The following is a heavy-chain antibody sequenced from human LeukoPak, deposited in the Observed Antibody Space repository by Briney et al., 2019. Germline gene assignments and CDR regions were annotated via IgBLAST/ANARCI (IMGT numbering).Heavy chain of an antibody. CDR3: ARDTSGWSDAYAWHFDL. D-gene: IGHD6-19*01. CDR2: ISYSGST. Sequence: SETLSLTCTVSGASISSYYWSWIRQPPGKGLEWIGYISYSGSTSYNPSLKSRVTISVDTSKNQFSLKLSSVTAADTAVYYCARDTSGWSDAYAWHFDLWGRGTLVTVSS. J-gene: IGHJ2*01. CDR1: GASISSYY. V-gene: IGHV4-59*01.